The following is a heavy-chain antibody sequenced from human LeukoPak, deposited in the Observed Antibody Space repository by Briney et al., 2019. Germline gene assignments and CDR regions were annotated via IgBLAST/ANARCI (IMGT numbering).Heavy chain of an antibody. CDR3: ARMCSFTMVRGVMNPYGMDV. V-gene: IGHV4-34*01. CDR2: INHSGST. Sequence: SETLSLTCAVYGGSFSGYYWSWIRQPPGKGLEWIGEINHSGSTSYNPSLKSRVTISVDTSKNQFSLRLSSVTAADTAVYYCARMCSFTMVRGVMNPYGMDVWGQGTTVTVSS. CDR1: GGSFSGYY. D-gene: IGHD3-10*01. J-gene: IGHJ6*02.